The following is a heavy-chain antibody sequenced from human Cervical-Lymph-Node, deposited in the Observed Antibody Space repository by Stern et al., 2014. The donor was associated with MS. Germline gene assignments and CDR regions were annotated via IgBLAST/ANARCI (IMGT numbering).Heavy chain of an antibody. CDR3: AREGGNTAEYFQH. J-gene: IGHJ1*01. CDR1: GFTFSSFG. CDR2: IWYAGTNR. Sequence: VQLEESGGGVGQPGRSLRLSCAASGFTFSSFGMHWVRQAPGKGLEWLGIIWYAGTNRYYADSVKGRFTLSRDNSKNTLYLQMNSLRAEDTAVYYCAREGGNTAEYFQHWGQGTLVTVSS. V-gene: IGHV3-33*01. D-gene: IGHD4-23*01.